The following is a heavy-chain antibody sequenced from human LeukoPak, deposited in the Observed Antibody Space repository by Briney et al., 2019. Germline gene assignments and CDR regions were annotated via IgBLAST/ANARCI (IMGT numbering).Heavy chain of an antibody. Sequence: GSLRLSCAASGFTFSSYAMSWVRQAPGKGLEWVSAISGSGGSTYYADSVKGRFTISRDNSKNTLYLQMNSLRAEDTAVYYCAKARNLYYYDSSGYPDDYWGQGTLVTVSS. V-gene: IGHV3-23*01. D-gene: IGHD3-22*01. CDR1: GFTFSSYA. CDR2: ISGSGGST. J-gene: IGHJ4*02. CDR3: AKARNLYYYDSSGYPDDY.